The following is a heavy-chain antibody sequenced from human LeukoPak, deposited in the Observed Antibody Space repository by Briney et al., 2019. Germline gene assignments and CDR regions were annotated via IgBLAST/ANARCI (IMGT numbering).Heavy chain of an antibody. J-gene: IGHJ4*02. V-gene: IGHV1-69*13. Sequence: SVKVSCKASGGTFSSYAISWVRQAPGQGLEWMGGIIPIFGTANYAQKFQGRVTITADESTSTAYMELSRLRSDDTAVYYCARDVGSWLRYDYWGQGTLVTASS. CDR3: ARDVGSWLRYDY. D-gene: IGHD6-19*01. CDR2: IIPIFGTA. CDR1: GGTFSSYA.